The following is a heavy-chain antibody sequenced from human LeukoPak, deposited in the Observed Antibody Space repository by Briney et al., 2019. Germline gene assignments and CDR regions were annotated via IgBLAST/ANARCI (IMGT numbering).Heavy chain of an antibody. V-gene: IGHV4-39*01. Sequence: SETLSLTCTVSGGSISSSSYYWGWIRQPPGKGLEWIGSIYYSGSTYYNPSLKSRVTISVDTSKNQFSLKLSSVTAADTAVYYCARRARKGYCSGGSCYHYFDQWGQGTLVTVSS. CDR2: IYYSGST. D-gene: IGHD2-15*01. CDR3: ARRARKGYCSGGSCYHYFDQ. CDR1: GGSISSSSYY. J-gene: IGHJ4*02.